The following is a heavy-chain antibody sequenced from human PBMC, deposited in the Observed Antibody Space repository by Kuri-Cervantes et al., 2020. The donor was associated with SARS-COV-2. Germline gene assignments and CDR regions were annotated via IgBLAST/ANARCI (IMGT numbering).Heavy chain of an antibody. CDR2: INHSGSA. V-gene: IGHV4-34*01. CDR1: GFTFSSYE. D-gene: IGHD3-3*01. J-gene: IGHJ3*02. Sequence: GSLRLSCAASGFTFSSYEMNWVRQAPGKGLEWIGEINHSGSANYSPSLKSRVTISVDTSKNQFSLRLSSVTAADTGVYYCARASTTIYGVLIALFSSNAFGIWGQGTMVTVSS. CDR3: ARASTTIYGVLIALFSSNAFGI.